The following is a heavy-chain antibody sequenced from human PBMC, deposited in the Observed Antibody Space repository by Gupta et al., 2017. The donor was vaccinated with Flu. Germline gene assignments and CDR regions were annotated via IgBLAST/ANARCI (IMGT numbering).Heavy chain of an antibody. V-gene: IGHV3-48*03. CDR3: ARDLALDSSGYYPSYWYFDL. J-gene: IGHJ2*01. CDR1: GFTFTSYE. D-gene: IGHD3-22*01. CDR2: ISSSGSTI. Sequence: VQLVEFGGVLVQPGGSLRLPCADSGFTFTSYELNWVRQAPGKGLEWVSYISSSGSTIYYADSVKGRFTISRDNAKNSLYLQMNSLRAEDTAVYYCARDLALDSSGYYPSYWYFDLWGRGTLVTVSS.